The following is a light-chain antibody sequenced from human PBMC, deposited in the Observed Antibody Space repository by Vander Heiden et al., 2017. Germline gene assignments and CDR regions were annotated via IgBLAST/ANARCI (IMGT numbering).Light chain of an antibody. V-gene: IGKV1-5*03. CDR3: QKYNSYPWT. CDR1: QSVGFW. Sequence: DIQMMPSPSTLSASVGDTVTITCRAGQSVGFWLAWYQQKPGKAPNLLIYKASSLESGVPSRFSGKGSGTEFTLTISSLQPDDFATYYCQKYNSYPWTFGQGTKLEIK. CDR2: KAS. J-gene: IGKJ1*01.